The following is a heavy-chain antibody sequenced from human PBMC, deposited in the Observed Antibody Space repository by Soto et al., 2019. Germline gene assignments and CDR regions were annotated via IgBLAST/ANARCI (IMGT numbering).Heavy chain of an antibody. Sequence: GSGPTLVNPTQTLTLTCTFSGFSLSTSGVGVGWIRQPPGKALEWLALIYWDDDKRYSPSLKNRLTITKDTSKNHVVLTVTNMDPVDTATYYCAHRHSSGFLNWFDPWGQGTLVTVSS. CDR2: IYWDDDK. CDR1: GFSLSTSGVG. V-gene: IGHV2-5*02. J-gene: IGHJ5*02. CDR3: AHRHSSGFLNWFDP. D-gene: IGHD6-19*01.